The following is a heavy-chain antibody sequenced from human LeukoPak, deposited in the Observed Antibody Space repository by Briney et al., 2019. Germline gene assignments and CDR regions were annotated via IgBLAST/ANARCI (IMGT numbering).Heavy chain of an antibody. CDR2: ISSSSSYI. D-gene: IGHD3-22*01. CDR3: ARGDSSGYKGVTFDY. CDR1: GFTFSSYS. V-gene: IGHV3-21*01. J-gene: IGHJ4*02. Sequence: KPGGSLRLSCAASGFTFSSYSMNWVRQAPGKGLEGVSSISSSSSYIYYADSVKGRFTISRDNAKNSLYLQMNSLRAEDTAVYYCARGDSSGYKGVTFDYWGPGTLVTVSS.